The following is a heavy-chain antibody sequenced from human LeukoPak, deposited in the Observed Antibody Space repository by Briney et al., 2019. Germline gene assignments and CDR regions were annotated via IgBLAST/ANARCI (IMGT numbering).Heavy chain of an antibody. CDR1: GLAFDNFA. D-gene: IGHD3-16*01. J-gene: IGHJ6*03. CDR2: VNDIGAAT. Sequence: GGSLSLSWAASGLAFDNFAMSWVRQPPGKGLKWVATVNDIGAATFYADSVKGRFTISRDNSYNTVSLQMNGLRDDDTGVYYCAKGLKTGVGPYMGYHYYMDVWGKGATVTVSS. V-gene: IGHV3-23*01. CDR3: AKGLKTGVGPYMGYHYYMDV.